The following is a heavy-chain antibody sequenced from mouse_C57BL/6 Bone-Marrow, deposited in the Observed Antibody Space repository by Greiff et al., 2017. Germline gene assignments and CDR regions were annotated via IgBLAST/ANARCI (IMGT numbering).Heavy chain of an antibody. CDR1: GFTFSSYG. V-gene: IGHV5-6*02. CDR3: ARNYYSRDY. CDR2: ISSGGSYT. J-gene: IGHJ4*01. Sequence: EVKLVESGGDLVKPGGSLKLSCAASGFTFSSYGMSWVRQTPDKRLEWVATISSGGSYTYYPDSVKGRFTISRDNAKNTLYLQMSSLKSDDTAMYYCARNYYSRDYWGQGTSVTVAS.